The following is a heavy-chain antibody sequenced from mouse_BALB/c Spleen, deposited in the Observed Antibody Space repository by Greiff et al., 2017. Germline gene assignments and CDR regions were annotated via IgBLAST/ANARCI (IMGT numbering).Heavy chain of an antibody. CDR3: ASENSLLRLRYFDY. D-gene: IGHD1-2*01. V-gene: IGHV3-2*02. Sequence: EVKVEESGPGLVKPSQSLSLTCTVTGYSITSDYAWNWIRQFPGNKLEWMGYISYSGSTSYNPSLKSRISITRDTSKNQFFLQLNSVTTEDTATYYCASENSLLRLRYFDYWGQGTTLTVSS. J-gene: IGHJ2*01. CDR2: ISYSGST. CDR1: GYSITSDYA.